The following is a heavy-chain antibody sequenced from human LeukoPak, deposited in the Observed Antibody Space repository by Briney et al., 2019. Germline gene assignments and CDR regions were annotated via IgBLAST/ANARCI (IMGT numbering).Heavy chain of an antibody. CDR3: SKDISAGGLDV. V-gene: IGHV3-33*03. Sequence: GGSLRLSCAASGFTFSSYGMHWVRQAPGKGLEWVAVIWYGGSNKSYADSLKGRFTISRDNAKNSMYLQMNSLRIEDTALYYCSKDISAGGLDVWGPGTPVTVSS. D-gene: IGHD3-16*02. CDR1: GFTFSSYG. CDR2: IWYGGSNK. J-gene: IGHJ6*02.